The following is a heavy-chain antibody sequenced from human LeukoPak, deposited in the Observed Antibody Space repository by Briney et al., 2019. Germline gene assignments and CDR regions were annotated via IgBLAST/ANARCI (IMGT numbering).Heavy chain of an antibody. CDR1: GYTFTDYY. Sequence: ASVKVSCKASGYTFTDYYMHWVRQAPGQGLGWVGRINPNSGGTNYAQRFQGRVTMTRDTSLSTTYMDLSRLRSDDTAVYYCARACSGGTCYSDNWFDPWGQGTLVTVSS. CDR2: INPNSGGT. J-gene: IGHJ5*02. D-gene: IGHD2-15*01. CDR3: ARACSGGTCYSDNWFDP. V-gene: IGHV1-2*06.